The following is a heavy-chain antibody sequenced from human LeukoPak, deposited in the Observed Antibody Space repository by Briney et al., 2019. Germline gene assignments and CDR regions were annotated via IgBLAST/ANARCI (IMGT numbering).Heavy chain of an antibody. CDR3: ARDGLGLEWLLRENDAFDI. Sequence: KPGGSLRLSXAASGFTFSSYSMNWVRQAPGKGLEWVSSISSSSSYIYYADSVKGRFTISRDNAKNSLYLQMNSLRAEDTAVYYCARDGLGLEWLLRENDAFDIWGHGTMVTVSS. D-gene: IGHD3-3*01. J-gene: IGHJ3*02. CDR1: GFTFSSYS. V-gene: IGHV3-21*01. CDR2: ISSSSSYI.